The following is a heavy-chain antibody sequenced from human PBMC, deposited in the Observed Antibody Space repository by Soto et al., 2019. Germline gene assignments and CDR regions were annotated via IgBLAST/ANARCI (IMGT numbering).Heavy chain of an antibody. D-gene: IGHD6-19*01. CDR2: IHYSGST. CDR1: GGSISTYY. V-gene: IGHV4-59*01. J-gene: IGHJ4*02. CDR3: AREYSSFEY. Sequence: QVQLQESGPGLVKPSETLSPTCTVSGGSISTYYWSWIRQPPGKGLEWIGYIHYSGSTSYNPPLHSRVTISVDTSKNQFSLKLSSVTAADPAVYYCAREYSSFEYWGQGILVSVSS.